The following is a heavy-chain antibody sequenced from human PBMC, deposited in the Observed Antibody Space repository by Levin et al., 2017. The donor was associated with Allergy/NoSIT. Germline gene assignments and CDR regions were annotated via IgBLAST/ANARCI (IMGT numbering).Heavy chain of an antibody. CDR1: GFIFSSYA. CDR3: ARGTQSHEEWLEDACDV. J-gene: IGHJ3*01. V-gene: IGHV3-30-3*01. Sequence: GGSLRLSCAASGFIFSSYAMHWVRQAPGKGLEWVAVISSDGSRIIYADSVKGRFTISRDNSKNTLDLQVNSLRGDDTALYYCARGTQSHEEWLEDACDVWGQGTMVTVSS. D-gene: IGHD6-19*01. CDR2: ISSDGSRI.